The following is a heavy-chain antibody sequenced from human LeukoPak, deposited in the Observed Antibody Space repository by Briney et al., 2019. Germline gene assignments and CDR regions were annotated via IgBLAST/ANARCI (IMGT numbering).Heavy chain of an antibody. CDR2: ITSSSDYI. Sequence: GGSLRLSCAASGFTFSSHSMNWVRQAPGKGLEWVSVITSSSDYIYYADSLKGRFTVSRDNAKNSLYLQLNSLRAEDTAAYYCVRESVYYDSSAYYNVLDYWGQGTLVTVSS. CDR3: VRESVYYDSSAYYNVLDY. J-gene: IGHJ4*02. D-gene: IGHD3-22*01. V-gene: IGHV3-21*01. CDR1: GFTFSSHS.